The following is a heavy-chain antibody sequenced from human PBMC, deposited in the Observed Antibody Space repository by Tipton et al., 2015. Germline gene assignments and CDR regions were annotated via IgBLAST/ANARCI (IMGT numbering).Heavy chain of an antibody. J-gene: IGHJ4*02. CDR2: INTINGDT. CDR1: GLAIPNYG. D-gene: IGHD5-12*01. Sequence: QLVQSGPEVKQPGASVKVSCKASGLAIPNYGINWVRQAPGHGLEWMGWINTINGDTNYAQKFQDRVTMTRDTSITTAYMELGSLRSDDTAVYYCTRGGYDYSPMDYWGQGALVIVSS. V-gene: IGHV1-2*02. CDR3: TRGGYDYSPMDY.